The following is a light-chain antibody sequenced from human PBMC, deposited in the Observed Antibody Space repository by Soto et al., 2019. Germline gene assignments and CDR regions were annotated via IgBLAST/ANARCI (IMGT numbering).Light chain of an antibody. CDR2: DNT. CDR1: SSNLGAGYD. J-gene: IGLJ3*02. Sequence: QSVLTQPPSMSGAPGQRVTMSCTGSSSNLGAGYDVHWYQRLPGAAPKLLIDDNTHRRSGVPNRFSGAKSGTSASLAITGLQAEDEADYYCQSYDSGLSGHWGFGGGTQLTVL. CDR3: QSYDSGLSGHWG. V-gene: IGLV1-40*01.